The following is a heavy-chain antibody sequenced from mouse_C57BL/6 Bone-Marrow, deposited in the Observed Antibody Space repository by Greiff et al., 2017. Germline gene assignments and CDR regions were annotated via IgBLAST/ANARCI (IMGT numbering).Heavy chain of an antibody. Sequence: VQLQQPGAELVKPGASVTLSCKASGYTFTSYWMHWVKQRPGQGLEWIGMIHPNSGSTNYNEKFKSKATLTVDKSSSTAYMQLRSLTSEDAAVYYCARRGYDPSWGQGNSVTVSS. CDR2: IHPNSGST. CDR1: GYTFTSYW. CDR3: ARRGYDPS. J-gene: IGHJ4*01. D-gene: IGHD2-3*01. V-gene: IGHV1-64*01.